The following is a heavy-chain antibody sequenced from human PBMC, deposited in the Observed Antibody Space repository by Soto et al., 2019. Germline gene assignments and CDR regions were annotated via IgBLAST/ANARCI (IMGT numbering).Heavy chain of an antibody. Sequence: EGQLVESGGGLVEPGGSLRLSCAASGFIFSSSDMTWVRQAPGKGLEYVSSINYNGIYSFYAEPAKGRFTISRDNAKKSLYLQMYGLKAEDTSVYVCARKSNSDLSGYDYCNYGGQGAPVLVSS. CDR3: ARKSNSDLSGYDYCNY. J-gene: IGHJ4*02. D-gene: IGHD3-22*01. CDR1: GFIFSSSD. V-gene: IGHV3-21*01. CDR2: INYNGIYS.